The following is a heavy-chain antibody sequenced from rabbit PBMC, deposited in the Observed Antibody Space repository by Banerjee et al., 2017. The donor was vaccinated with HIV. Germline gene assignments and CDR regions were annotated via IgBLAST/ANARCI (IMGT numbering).Heavy chain of an antibody. CDR1: GFDLSSHYY. Sequence: QSLEESGGDLVKPGASLTLTCTASGFDLSSHYYMCWVRQAPGKGLEWIACIYAGSSGSTYYASWAKGRFTISKTSSTTVTLQMTSLTAADTATYFCARDLAGVIGWNFGLWGQGTLVTVS. D-gene: IGHD4-1*01. CDR3: ARDLAGVIGWNFGL. CDR2: IYAGSSGST. J-gene: IGHJ3*01. V-gene: IGHV1S40*01.